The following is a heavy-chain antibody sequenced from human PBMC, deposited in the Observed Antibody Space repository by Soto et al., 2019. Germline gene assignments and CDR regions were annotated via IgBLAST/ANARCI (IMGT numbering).Heavy chain of an antibody. CDR2: ISYDGSNK. CDR3: ARVLHPGIAVAGAPDY. J-gene: IGHJ4*02. Sequence: GGSLRLSCAASGFTFSSYAMHWVRQAPGKGLEWVAVISYDGSNKYYADSVKGRFTISRDNSKNTLYLQMNSLRAEDTAVYYCARVLHPGIAVAGAPDYWGQGTLVTVSS. D-gene: IGHD6-19*01. V-gene: IGHV3-30-3*01. CDR1: GFTFSSYA.